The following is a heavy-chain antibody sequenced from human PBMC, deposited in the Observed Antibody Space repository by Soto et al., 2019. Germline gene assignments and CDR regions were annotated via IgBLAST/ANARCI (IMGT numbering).Heavy chain of an antibody. Sequence: GGSLRLSCAASGFPFSSNWMRWVRQAPGKGLEWVANIKQDGSEKNYVDSVKGRFTISRDNAKNSVYLQMNSLRAEDTAVYYCARDLESLDYWGQGTLVTVSS. V-gene: IGHV3-7*03. CDR3: ARDLESLDY. CDR2: IKQDGSEK. CDR1: GFPFSSNW. J-gene: IGHJ4*02.